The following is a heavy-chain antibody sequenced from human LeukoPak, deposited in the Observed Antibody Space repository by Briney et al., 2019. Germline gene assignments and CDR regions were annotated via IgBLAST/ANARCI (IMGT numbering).Heavy chain of an antibody. CDR2: FDPEDGET. D-gene: IGHD3-10*01. Sequence: ASVKVSCKASGYTFTSYYMHWVRQAPGKGLEWMGGFDPEDGETIYAQKFQGRVTMTEDTSTDTAYMELSSLRSEDTAVYYCATDQGTRGFDYWGQGTLVTVSS. CDR3: ATDQGTRGFDY. J-gene: IGHJ4*02. CDR1: GYTFTSYY. V-gene: IGHV1-24*01.